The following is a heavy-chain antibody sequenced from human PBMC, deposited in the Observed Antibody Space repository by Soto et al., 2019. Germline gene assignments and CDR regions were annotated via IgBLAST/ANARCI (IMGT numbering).Heavy chain of an antibody. CDR3: ARAFGSGSLRFGYYYYYMDV. Sequence: GGSLRLSCAASGFTVSSNYMSWVRQAPGKGLEWVSVIYSGGSTYYADSVKGRFTISRHNSKNTLYLQMNSLRAEDTAVYYCARAFGSGSLRFGYYYYYMDVWGKGTTVTVSS. CDR2: IYSGGST. CDR1: GFTVSSNY. D-gene: IGHD3-10*01. V-gene: IGHV3-53*04. J-gene: IGHJ6*03.